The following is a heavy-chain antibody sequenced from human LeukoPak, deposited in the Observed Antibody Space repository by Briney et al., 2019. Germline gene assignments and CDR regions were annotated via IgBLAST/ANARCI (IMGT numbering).Heavy chain of an antibody. CDR3: AKEEPGPLAFDI. CDR1: GFTFSSYG. V-gene: IGHV3-30*18. Sequence: PGRSLRLSCAASGFTFSSYGMHWVRQAPGKGLEWVAVISYDGSNKYYADSVKGRFTISRDNSKNTLYLQMNSLRAEDTAAYYCAKEEPGPLAFDIWGQGTMVTVSS. CDR2: ISYDGSNK. D-gene: IGHD1-14*01. J-gene: IGHJ3*02.